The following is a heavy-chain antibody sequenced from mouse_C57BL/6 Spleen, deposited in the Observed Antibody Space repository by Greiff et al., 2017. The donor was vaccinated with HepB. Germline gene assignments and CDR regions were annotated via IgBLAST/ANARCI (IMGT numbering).Heavy chain of an antibody. V-gene: IGHV1-26*01. J-gene: IGHJ3*01. CDR1: GYTFTDYY. CDR2: INPNNGGT. CDR3: ARGDVAWFAY. Sequence: EVQLQQSGPELVKPGASVKISCKASGYTFTDYYMNWVKQSHGKSLEWIGDINPNNGGTSYNQKFKGKATLTVDKSSSTAYMELRSLTSEDSAVYYCARGDVAWFAYWGQGTLVTVSA.